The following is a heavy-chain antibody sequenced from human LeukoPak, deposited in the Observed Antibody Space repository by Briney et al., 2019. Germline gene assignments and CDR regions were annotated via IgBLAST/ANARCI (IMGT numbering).Heavy chain of an antibody. J-gene: IGHJ3*02. CDR1: GFTFSSYS. CDR3: ARDLFGDYAFEI. V-gene: IGHV3-21*04. D-gene: IGHD4-17*01. CDR2: ISSSSSYV. Sequence: PGGSLRLSCAGSGFTFSSYSMNWVRQAPGKGLEWVSSISSSSSYVYYADSVKGRFTISRDNAKNSLYLQMNSLRAEDTALYYCARDLFGDYAFEIWGQGTMVTVSS.